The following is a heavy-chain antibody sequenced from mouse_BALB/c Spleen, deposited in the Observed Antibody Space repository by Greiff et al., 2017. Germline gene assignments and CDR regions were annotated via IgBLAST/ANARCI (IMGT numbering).Heavy chain of an antibody. CDR2: IYPGNSDT. Sequence: EVKLQESGTVLARPGASVKMSCKASGYSFTSYWMHWVKQRPGQGLEWIGAIYPGNSDTSYNQKFKGKAKLTAVTSASTAYMELSSLTNEDSAVYYCTRSPNYGSSPYAMDYWGQGTSVTVSS. J-gene: IGHJ4*01. D-gene: IGHD1-1*01. V-gene: IGHV1-5*01. CDR1: GYSFTSYW. CDR3: TRSPNYGSSPYAMDY.